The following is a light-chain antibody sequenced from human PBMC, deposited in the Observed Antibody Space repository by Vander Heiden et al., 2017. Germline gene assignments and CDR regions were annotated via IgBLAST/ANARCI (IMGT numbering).Light chain of an antibody. J-gene: IGKJ2*01. CDR1: QSVSSSY. V-gene: IGKV3-20*01. CDR2: GAS. CDR3: QQYGGSPRT. Sequence: IVLTLSAGTLSLSQGERAALSCRASQSVSSSYLAGYQQIPGQAPRLLIYGASKRATCIPDKFSGCGSGSDFTLTISRLKPEEFAVYDCQQYGGSPRTFFQGTKLEIK.